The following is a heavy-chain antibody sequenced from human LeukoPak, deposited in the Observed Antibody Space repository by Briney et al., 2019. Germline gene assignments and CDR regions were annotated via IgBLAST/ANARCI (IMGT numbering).Heavy chain of an antibody. CDR2: IYPVDSDT. Sequence: GESLKISCEASGYSFTSYWIGWVRQMPGKGLEWVALIYPVDSDTRYNPSFQGQVTISADKSINTVYLQWNSLKASDSAMCYCARHRGTIFGMVMYNWFDPWGQGTLVTVSS. D-gene: IGHD3-3*01. CDR3: ARHRGTIFGMVMYNWFDP. CDR1: GYSFTSYW. V-gene: IGHV5-51*01. J-gene: IGHJ5*02.